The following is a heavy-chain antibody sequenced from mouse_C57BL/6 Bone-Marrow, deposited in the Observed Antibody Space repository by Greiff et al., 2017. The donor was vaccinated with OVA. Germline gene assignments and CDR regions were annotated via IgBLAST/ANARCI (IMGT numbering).Heavy chain of an antibody. Sequence: EVKLMESGGGLVQPGGSLSLSCAASGFTFTDYYMSWVRQPPGKALEWLGFIRNKANGYTTEYSASVKGRFTISRDNSQSILYLQMNALRAEDSATYYCARTFIYYGYVWFAYWGQGTLVTVSA. V-gene: IGHV7-3*01. CDR2: IRNKANGYTT. CDR1: GFTFTDYY. D-gene: IGHD2-2*01. J-gene: IGHJ3*01. CDR3: ARTFIYYGYVWFAY.